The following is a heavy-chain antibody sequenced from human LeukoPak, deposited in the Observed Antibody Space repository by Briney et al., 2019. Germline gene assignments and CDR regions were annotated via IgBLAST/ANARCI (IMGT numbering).Heavy chain of an antibody. CDR2: VHYSGST. CDR1: GGSISDYY. CDR3: ARGVSFDL. Sequence: SETLSLTCTVSGGSISDYYWSWIRQPTGNGLEWIGYVHYSGSTTYNPSLKSRVTMSVDTSKNQFSLKLSSVTAADTAVYYCARGVSFDLWGRGTLLTVSS. J-gene: IGHJ2*01. D-gene: IGHD3-16*01. V-gene: IGHV4-59*01.